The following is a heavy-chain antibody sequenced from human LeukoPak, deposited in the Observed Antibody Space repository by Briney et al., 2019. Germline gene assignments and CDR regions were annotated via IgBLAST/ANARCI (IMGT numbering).Heavy chain of an antibody. D-gene: IGHD6-13*01. Sequence: ASVKVSCKASGYTFTGYYMHWVRQAPGQGLEWMGWINPNSGGTNYAQKFQGRVTMTRDTSISTAYMELSRLRSDDTAVYYCARASPIAAALMAYWGQGTLVTVSS. J-gene: IGHJ4*02. CDR1: GYTFTGYY. V-gene: IGHV1-2*02. CDR3: ARASPIAAALMAY. CDR2: INPNSGGT.